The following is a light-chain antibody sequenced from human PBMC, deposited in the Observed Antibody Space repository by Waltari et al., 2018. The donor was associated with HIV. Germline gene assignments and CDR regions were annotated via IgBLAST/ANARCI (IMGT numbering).Light chain of an antibody. CDR3: AAWDDTRVV. CDR2: RNN. CDR1: SSNIGSNS. J-gene: IGLJ3*02. Sequence: QSVLTQPPSASGTPGQRVTLSCSGSSSNIGSNSVYWYQQLPGTAPKLLIYRNNQRPSGVPDRFSGSKSGISGSLAISGLRSDDEADYYCAAWDDTRVVFGGGTKLTVL. V-gene: IGLV1-47*01.